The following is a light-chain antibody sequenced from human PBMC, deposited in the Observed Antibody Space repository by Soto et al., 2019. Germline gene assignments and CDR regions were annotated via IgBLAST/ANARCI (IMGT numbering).Light chain of an antibody. CDR1: QSVSSSY. CDR2: GAS. CDR3: QQYGSSPRT. J-gene: IGKJ4*01. V-gene: IGKV3-20*01. Sequence: IVLTQSPCTLSLSPGERATLSCRASQSVSSSYLAWYQQKPGQAPRLLIYGASSRATGIPDRFSGSGSGTDFTLTISRLEPEDFAVYYCQQYGSSPRTFGGGTKV.